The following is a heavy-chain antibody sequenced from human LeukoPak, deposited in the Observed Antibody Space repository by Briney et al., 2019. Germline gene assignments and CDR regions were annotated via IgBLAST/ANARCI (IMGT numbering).Heavy chain of an antibody. V-gene: IGHV4-34*01. Sequence: SETLSLTCAVYGGSFSGYYWNWIRQPPGKGLEWIGEINHSGSTNNNPSLKSRVTISLDTSKNHFSLRLSSVTAADTAVYYCARGRKYTSGYRVTELGSGYSDYWVQGTLVTVSS. CDR2: INHSGST. D-gene: IGHD5-18*01. CDR3: ARGRKYTSGYRVTELGSGYSDY. J-gene: IGHJ4*02. CDR1: GGSFSGYY.